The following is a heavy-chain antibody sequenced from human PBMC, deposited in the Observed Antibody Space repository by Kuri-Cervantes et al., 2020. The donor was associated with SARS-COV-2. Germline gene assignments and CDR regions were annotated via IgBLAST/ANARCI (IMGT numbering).Heavy chain of an antibody. CDR3: ARDNYDFWSGASLPGY. J-gene: IGHJ4*02. Sequence: ESLKISCTVSGGSISSSNYYWGWIRQPPGKGLEWIGSIYYSGSTHYNPPLKSRVTISVDTSKNQFSLKLSSVTAADTAVYYCARDNYDFWSGASLPGYWGQGTLVTVSS. CDR2: IYYSGST. CDR1: GGSISSSNYY. V-gene: IGHV4-39*07. D-gene: IGHD3-3*01.